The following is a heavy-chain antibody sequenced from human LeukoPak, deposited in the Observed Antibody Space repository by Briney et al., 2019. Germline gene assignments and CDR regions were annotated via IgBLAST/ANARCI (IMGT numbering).Heavy chain of an antibody. CDR1: GFTFSSYG. D-gene: IGHD1-20*01. Sequence: GGSLRLSCAASGFTFSSYGMTWVRQAPGKGLEWVAVISYDGSNKYYADSVRGRFTISRDNSKNTLYLHMNSLRPEDTAVYYCAKSRHPYNWNDGAFFDYWGQGTLVTVSS. CDR3: AKSRHPYNWNDGAFFDY. V-gene: IGHV3-30*18. J-gene: IGHJ4*02. CDR2: ISYDGSNK.